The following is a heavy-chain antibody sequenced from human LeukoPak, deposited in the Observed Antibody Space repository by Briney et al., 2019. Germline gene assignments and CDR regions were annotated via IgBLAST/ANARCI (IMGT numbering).Heavy chain of an antibody. J-gene: IGHJ4*02. V-gene: IGHV3-15*01. D-gene: IGHD2-15*01. CDR1: GFTFSNAW. CDR3: SLRYCSGSSCPGY. CDR2: IKSSTDGGAT. Sequence: GGSLRLSCAASGFTFSNAWLSWVRQAPGKGLEWVGRIKSSTDGGATGYAAPVKGRFTVSRDDSKDTLYLQMNSLKTEDTAVYYCSLRYCSGSSCPGYWGQGTLVTVSS.